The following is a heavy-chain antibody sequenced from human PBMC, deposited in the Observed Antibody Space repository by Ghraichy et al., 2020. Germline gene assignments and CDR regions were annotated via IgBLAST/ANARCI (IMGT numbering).Heavy chain of an antibody. D-gene: IGHD3-9*01. CDR1: GYTFTSYG. V-gene: IGHV1-18*01. CDR3: ARRAYYDILTGYYQHYYGMDV. Sequence: ASVKVSCKASGYTFTSYGISWVRQAPGQGLEWMGWISAYNGNTNYAQKLQGRVTMTTDTSTSTAYMELRSLRSDDAAVYYCARRAYYDILTGYYQHYYGMDVWGQGTTVTVSS. CDR2: ISAYNGNT. J-gene: IGHJ6*02.